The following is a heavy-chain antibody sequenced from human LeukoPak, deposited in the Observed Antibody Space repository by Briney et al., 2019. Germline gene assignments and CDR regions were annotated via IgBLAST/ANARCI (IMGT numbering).Heavy chain of an antibody. Sequence: GGSLRLSCAASGFTFSTYSMDWVRQAPGKGLEWVSYISSSSTIYYADSVKGRFTISRDNAKHSLYLQMNSLRADDTAVYYCATSGGDFWGQGTLVTVSS. D-gene: IGHD2-8*02. CDR2: ISSSSTI. CDR3: ATSGGDF. J-gene: IGHJ4*02. CDR1: GFTFSTYS. V-gene: IGHV3-48*01.